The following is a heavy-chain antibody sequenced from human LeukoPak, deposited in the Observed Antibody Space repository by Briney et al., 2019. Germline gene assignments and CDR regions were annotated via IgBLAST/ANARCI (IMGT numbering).Heavy chain of an antibody. CDR1: GGSFSGYY. CDR3: ARGRLRYFDWLLSGFDY. CDR2: INHSGST. V-gene: IGHV4-34*01. D-gene: IGHD3-9*01. J-gene: IGHJ4*02. Sequence: KPSETLSLTCAVYGGSFSGYYWSWIRQPPGKGLEWIGEINHSGSTNYNPSLKSRVTISVDTSKNQFSLKLSSVTAADTAVYYCARGRLRYFDWLLSGFDYWGQGTLVTVSS.